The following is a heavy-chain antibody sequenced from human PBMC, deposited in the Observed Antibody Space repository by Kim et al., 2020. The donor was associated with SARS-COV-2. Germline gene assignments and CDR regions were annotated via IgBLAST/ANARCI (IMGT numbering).Heavy chain of an antibody. D-gene: IGHD3-3*01. CDR1: GFTVSSNY. CDR3: ARLLVRKTIFGVVNLYGMDV. V-gene: IGHV3-53*04. Sequence: GGSLRLSCAASGFTVSSNYMSWVRQAPGKGLEWVSVIYSGGSTYYADSVKGRFTISRHNSKNTLYLQMNSLRAEDTAVYYCARLLVRKTIFGVVNLYGMDVWGQGTTVTVSS. J-gene: IGHJ6*02. CDR2: IYSGGST.